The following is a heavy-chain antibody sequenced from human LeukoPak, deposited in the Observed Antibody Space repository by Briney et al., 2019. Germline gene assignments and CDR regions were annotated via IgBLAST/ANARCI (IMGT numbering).Heavy chain of an antibody. CDR2: IYYSGST. CDR1: GGSISSSSYY. Sequence: PSETLSLTCTVSGGSISSSSYYWGWIRQPPGKGLEWIGSIYYSGSTYYNPSLKSRVTISVDTSKNQFSLKLSSVTAADTAVYYCARGFGYSSSWGRESAHYYFDYWGQGTLVTVSS. D-gene: IGHD6-13*01. J-gene: IGHJ4*02. CDR3: ARGFGYSSSWGRESAHYYFDY. V-gene: IGHV4-39*01.